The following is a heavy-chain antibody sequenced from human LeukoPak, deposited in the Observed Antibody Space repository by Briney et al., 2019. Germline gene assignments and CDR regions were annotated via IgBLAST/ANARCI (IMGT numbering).Heavy chain of an antibody. CDR2: INPNSGGT. CDR3: ATFEYTSSSLNY. J-gene: IGHJ4*02. D-gene: IGHD6-6*01. V-gene: IGHV1-2*02. Sequence: ASVKVSCKASGYTFTGYDMYWVRQAPGQGVEWMGWINPNSGGTNYAQKFQGRVTMTRDTSISTAYMELSRLRSDDTAVYYCATFEYTSSSLNYWGQGTLVTVSS. CDR1: GYTFTGYD.